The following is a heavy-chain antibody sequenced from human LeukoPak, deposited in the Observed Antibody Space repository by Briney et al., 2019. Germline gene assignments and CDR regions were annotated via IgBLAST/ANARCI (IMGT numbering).Heavy chain of an antibody. D-gene: IGHD3-22*01. CDR2: IRSKAYGGTT. CDR3: TRDEGVLTYYYDSSGYYDY. CDR1: GFTFGDYA. Sequence: PGGSLRPSCTASGFTFGDYAMSWFRQAPGKGLEWVGFIRSKAYGGTTEYAASVKGRFTISRDDSKSIAYLQMNSLKTEDTAVYYCTRDEGVLTYYYDSSGYYDYWGQGTLVTVSS. V-gene: IGHV3-49*03. J-gene: IGHJ4*02.